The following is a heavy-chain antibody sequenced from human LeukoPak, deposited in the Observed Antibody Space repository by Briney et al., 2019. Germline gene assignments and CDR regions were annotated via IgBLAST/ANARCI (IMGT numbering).Heavy chain of an antibody. CDR3: AREFRYGDLDY. J-gene: IGHJ4*02. V-gene: IGHV4-4*07. D-gene: IGHD2-21*02. Sequence: PSETLSLTCTVSGGSISTYYWSWIRQPAGKGLEWIGRIYSSGSTNYKSSLKSRITMSADTSKNQFSLKLSSVTAADTAVYYCAREFRYGDLDYWGQGTLVTVSS. CDR2: IYSSGST. CDR1: GGSISTYY.